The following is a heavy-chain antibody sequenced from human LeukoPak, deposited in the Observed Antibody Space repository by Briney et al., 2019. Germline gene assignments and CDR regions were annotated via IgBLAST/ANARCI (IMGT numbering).Heavy chain of an antibody. J-gene: IGHJ5*02. V-gene: IGHV1-24*01. Sequence: ASVKVSCKVSGYTLTELSMHWVRQAPGKGLEWMGGFDPEDGETIYAQKFQGRVTMTEDTSTDTAYMELSSLRSEDTAVYYCATEPFWCSSSWPNWFDPWGQGTLVTVSS. CDR1: GYTLTELS. D-gene: IGHD6-13*01. CDR2: FDPEDGET. CDR3: ATEPFWCSSSWPNWFDP.